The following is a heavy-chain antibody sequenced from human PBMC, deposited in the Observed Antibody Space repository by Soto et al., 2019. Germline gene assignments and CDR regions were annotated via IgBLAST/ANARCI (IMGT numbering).Heavy chain of an antibody. V-gene: IGHV4-30-4*01. J-gene: IGHJ5*02. Sequence: SETLSLTCXVSGGSISSGDYYWSWIRQPPGKGLEWIGYIYYSGSTYYNPSLKSRVTISVDTSKNQFSLKLSSVTAADTAVYYCARGVIVVVPAAINWASWFDPWVQGTLVTVSS. CDR1: GGSISSGDYY. CDR3: ARGVIVVVPAAINWASWFDP. D-gene: IGHD2-2*01. CDR2: IYYSGST.